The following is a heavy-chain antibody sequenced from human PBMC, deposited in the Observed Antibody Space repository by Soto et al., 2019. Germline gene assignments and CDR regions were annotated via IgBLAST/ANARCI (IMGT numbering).Heavy chain of an antibody. CDR3: ARVYDYHGSGSYDYVDY. Sequence: QVQLVQSGAEVKKPGSSVKVSCKASGGTFSSYIIRWVRQAPGQGLEWMGRIIPILGIANYAQKFQDRVTVSADQSTSTAYMELSSLGSEDTAVYYCARVYDYHGSGSYDYVDYWGQGTLVTVSS. D-gene: IGHD3-10*01. V-gene: IGHV1-69*02. J-gene: IGHJ4*02. CDR2: IIPILGIA. CDR1: GGTFSSYI.